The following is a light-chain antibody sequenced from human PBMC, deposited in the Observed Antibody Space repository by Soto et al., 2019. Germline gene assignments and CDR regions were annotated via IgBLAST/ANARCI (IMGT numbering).Light chain of an antibody. CDR3: QQYGSSLFT. J-gene: IGKJ3*01. V-gene: IGKV3-20*01. Sequence: EIVLTQSPGTLSLSPGEGATLSCRASQSVSSSYLAWYQQKPGQAPRLLIYGASSRATGIPDRFSGSGSGTDFTLTISRLEPEDFAVYYCQQYGSSLFTSGPGTKVDIK. CDR2: GAS. CDR1: QSVSSSY.